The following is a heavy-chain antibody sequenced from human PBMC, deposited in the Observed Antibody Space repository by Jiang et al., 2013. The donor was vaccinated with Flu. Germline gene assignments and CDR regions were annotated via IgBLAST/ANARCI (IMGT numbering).Heavy chain of an antibody. Sequence: EWVSSISSSSGYIYYADSVKGRFTISRDNAKNSLYLQMNSLRAEDTAVYYCARVRGEVIEDWFPPRLEKGMDVWGQGTTVTVSS. CDR3: ARVRGEVIEDWFPPRLEKGMDV. J-gene: IGHJ6*02. CDR2: ISSSSGYI. V-gene: IGHV3-21*01. D-gene: IGHD3-10*01.